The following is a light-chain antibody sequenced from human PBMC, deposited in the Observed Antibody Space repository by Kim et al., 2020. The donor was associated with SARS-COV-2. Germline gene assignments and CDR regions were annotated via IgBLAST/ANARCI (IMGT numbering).Light chain of an antibody. J-gene: IGLJ3*02. Sequence: GQRLSVSFSAITSNIGKNYVSWYQHFPGTAPKLLIYNNNQRPSGVPDRFSGSKSGTSASLAISGLRSEDEADYYCAVWDDSLDGWVFGGGTQLTVL. CDR1: TSNIGKNY. V-gene: IGLV1-47*02. CDR2: NNN. CDR3: AVWDDSLDGWV.